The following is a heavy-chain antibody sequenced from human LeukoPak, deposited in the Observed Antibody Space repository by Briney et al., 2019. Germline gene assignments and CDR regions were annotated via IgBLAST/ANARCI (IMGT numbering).Heavy chain of an antibody. V-gene: IGHV3-66*01. CDR3: ARDSRWLQSGDYFDY. CDR2: IYSGGST. Sequence: GGSLRLSCAASGFTVSSNYMSWVRQAPGKGLEWVSVIYSGGSTYYADSVKGRFTISRDNSKSTLYLQMNSLRAEDTAVYYCARDSRWLQSGDYFDYWGQGTLVTVSS. CDR1: GFTVSSNY. D-gene: IGHD5-24*01. J-gene: IGHJ4*02.